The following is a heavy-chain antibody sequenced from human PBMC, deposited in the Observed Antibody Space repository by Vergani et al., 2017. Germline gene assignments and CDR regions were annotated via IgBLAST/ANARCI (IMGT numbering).Heavy chain of an antibody. V-gene: IGHV3-7*03. J-gene: IGHJ4*02. CDR3: ARTLSTAMVPYYFDY. D-gene: IGHD5-18*01. CDR1: GFTFSRYW. CDR2: IKQDGSEK. Sequence: EVQLVESGGGLVQPGGSLRLSCAASGFTFSRYWMSWVRQAPGKGLEWVANIKQDGSEKYYVDSVKGRFTISRDNAKNSLYLQMNSMRAEDTAVYYCARTLSTAMVPYYFDYWGQGTLVTGSS.